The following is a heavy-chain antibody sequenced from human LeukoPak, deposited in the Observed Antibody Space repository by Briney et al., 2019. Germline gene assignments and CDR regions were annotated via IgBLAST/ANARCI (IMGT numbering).Heavy chain of an antibody. D-gene: IGHD6-13*01. CDR3: ARVDSSSWYPYYYYGMDV. CDR1: GGSISSGGYY. V-gene: IGHV4-31*03. CDR2: IYYSGST. J-gene: IGHJ6*02. Sequence: PSETLSLTCTVSGGSISSGGYYWSWIRQHPGKGLEWIGYIYYSGSTYYNPSLKSRVTISVDTSKNQFSLKLSSVTAADTAVYYCARVDSSSWYPYYYYGMDVWGQGTTVTVSS.